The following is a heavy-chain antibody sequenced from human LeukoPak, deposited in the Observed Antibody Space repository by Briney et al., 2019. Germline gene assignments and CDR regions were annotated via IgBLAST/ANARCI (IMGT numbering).Heavy chain of an antibody. D-gene: IGHD2-15*01. CDR1: GYTFTGYL. J-gene: IGHJ4*02. CDR2: INPNSGVT. CDR3: ALGYCSGSRCSSGYFYDY. V-gene: IGHV1-2*02. Sequence: ASVKDSCKASGYTFTGYLMHWVRQAPGQGLEWMGWINPNSGVTNFAQRIQGRVTMTRDTSISTAYMELSGLRSDDTAVYYCALGYCSGSRCSSGYFYDYWGQGTLVTVSS.